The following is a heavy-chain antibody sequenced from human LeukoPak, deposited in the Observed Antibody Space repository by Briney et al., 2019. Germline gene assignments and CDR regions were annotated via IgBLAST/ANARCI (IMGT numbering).Heavy chain of an antibody. CDR2: INHSGST. Sequence: PSETLSLTCAVYGGSFSGYYWSWIRQPPGKGLEWIGEINHSGSTNYNPSLKSRVTISVDTSKNQFSLKLSSVTAADTAVYYCARETTSGWFDPWGQGTLVTVSS. V-gene: IGHV4-34*01. CDR1: GGSFSGYY. D-gene: IGHD4-17*01. CDR3: ARETTSGWFDP. J-gene: IGHJ5*02.